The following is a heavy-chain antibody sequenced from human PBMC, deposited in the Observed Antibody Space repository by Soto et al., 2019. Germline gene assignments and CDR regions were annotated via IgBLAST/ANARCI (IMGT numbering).Heavy chain of an antibody. D-gene: IGHD4-17*01. J-gene: IGHJ4*02. CDR2: ISAYNGNT. V-gene: IGHV1-18*04. CDR1: CYTFTSYG. CDR3: ARDTGEYDYGDYPFDY. Sequence: GASVKVSCKASCYTFTSYGISWVRQAPGQGLEWMGWISAYNGNTNYAQKLQGRVTMTTDTSTSTAYMELRSLRSDDTAVYYCARDTGEYDYGDYPFDYWGQGTLVTVSS.